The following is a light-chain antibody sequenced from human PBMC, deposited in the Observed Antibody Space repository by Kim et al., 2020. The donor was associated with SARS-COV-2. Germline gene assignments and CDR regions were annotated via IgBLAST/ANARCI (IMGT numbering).Light chain of an antibody. J-gene: IGKJ4*01. CDR3: QQYYSTPLT. V-gene: IGKV4-1*01. CDR1: QSVLYSSNNKNY. CDR2: WAS. Sequence: ATINCKSSQSVLYSSNNKNYLAWYQQKPGQPPKLLIYWASTRESGVPDRFSGSGSGTDFSLTISSLQAEDVAVYYCQQYYSTPLTFGGGTKVDIK.